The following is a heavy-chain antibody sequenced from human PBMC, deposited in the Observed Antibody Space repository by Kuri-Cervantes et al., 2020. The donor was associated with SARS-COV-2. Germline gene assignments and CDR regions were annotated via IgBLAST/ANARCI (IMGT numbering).Heavy chain of an antibody. CDR1: GFTFSSYA. J-gene: IGHJ3*02. CDR3: AKDISSGYYFDAVDI. D-gene: IGHD3-22*01. Sequence: GEALKISWAASGFTFSSYAMSWVRQAPGKGLEWVSAISGSGGSTYYADSVKGRFIIARDNSNNTLFLQMNRMSADDTAVYYCAKDISSGYYFDAVDIWGQGTMVTVSS. CDR2: ISGSGGST. V-gene: IGHV3-23*01.